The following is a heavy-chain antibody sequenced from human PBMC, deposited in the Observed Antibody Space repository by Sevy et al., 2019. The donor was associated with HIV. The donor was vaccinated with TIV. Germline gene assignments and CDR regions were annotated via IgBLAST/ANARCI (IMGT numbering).Heavy chain of an antibody. CDR2: INPNSGGT. D-gene: IGHD3-16*02. CDR3: AGAFGGVIAYYYYYGMDV. V-gene: IGHV1-2*02. CDR1: GYTFTGYY. Sequence: ASVKVSCKASGYTFTGYYMHWVRQAPGQGLEWMGWINPNSGGTNYAQKFQGRVTMTRDMSISTAYMELSRLRSDDTAVYYCAGAFGGVIAYYYYYGMDVWGQGTTVTVSS. J-gene: IGHJ6*02.